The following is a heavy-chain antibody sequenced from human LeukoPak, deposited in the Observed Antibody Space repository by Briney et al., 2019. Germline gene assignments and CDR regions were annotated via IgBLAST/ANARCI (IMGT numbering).Heavy chain of an antibody. CDR3: ARRYSGYGNAFDI. Sequence: SETLSLTCTVSGGSISSYYWSWIRQPPGKGLEWIGYIYSSGSTNYSPSLKSRVTISVDTSKNQFSLRLYSVTAADTAVYYCARRYSGYGNAFDIWGQGTMVTVSS. V-gene: IGHV4-59*08. J-gene: IGHJ3*02. CDR1: GGSISSYY. CDR2: IYSSGST. D-gene: IGHD5-12*01.